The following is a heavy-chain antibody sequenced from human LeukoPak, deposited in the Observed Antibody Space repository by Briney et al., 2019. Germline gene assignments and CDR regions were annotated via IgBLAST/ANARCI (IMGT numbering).Heavy chain of an antibody. V-gene: IGHV4-4*07. CDR1: GDSISSYY. J-gene: IGHJ4*02. CDR2: IYTSGST. Sequence: SETLSLACTVSGDSISSYYWSWIRQPAGKGLEWIGRIYTSGSTNYNPSLKSRVTMSLDTSKNQFSLKLNSVTAADTAVYYCARLGSLRKYYFDYWGQGTLVTVSS. CDR3: ARLGSLRKYYFDY. D-gene: IGHD2-8*01.